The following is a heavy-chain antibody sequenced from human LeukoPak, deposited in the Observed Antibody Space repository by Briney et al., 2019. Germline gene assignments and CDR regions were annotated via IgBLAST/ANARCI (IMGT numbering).Heavy chain of an antibody. CDR1: GGSISSYY. V-gene: IGHV4-59*12. CDR3: ARDIYDSGSYVDY. CDR2: IYYSGST. D-gene: IGHD3-10*01. J-gene: IGHJ4*02. Sequence: PSETLSLTCTVSGGSISSYYWSWIRQPPGKGLEWIGYIYYSGSTNYNPSLKSRVTISVDTSKNQFSLKLSSVTAADTAVYYCARDIYDSGSYVDYWGQGTLVTVSS.